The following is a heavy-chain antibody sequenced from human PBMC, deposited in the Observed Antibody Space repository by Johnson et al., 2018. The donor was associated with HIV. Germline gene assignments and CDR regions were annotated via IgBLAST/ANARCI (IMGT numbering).Heavy chain of an antibody. J-gene: IGHJ3*02. CDR3: ARDRAPVYSSSSTPFDALDI. V-gene: IGHV3-7*01. CDR2: IKQDGSAK. CDR1: GFTFSSYA. D-gene: IGHD6-6*01. Sequence: EQLVESGGGLVQPGGSLRLSCAASGFTFSSYAMSWVRQAPGKGLEWVANIKQDGSAKYYVGSVKARFTISRDNAKNSLYLQMNSLRVEDTAVYYCARDRAPVYSSSSTPFDALDIWGQGTVVSVSS.